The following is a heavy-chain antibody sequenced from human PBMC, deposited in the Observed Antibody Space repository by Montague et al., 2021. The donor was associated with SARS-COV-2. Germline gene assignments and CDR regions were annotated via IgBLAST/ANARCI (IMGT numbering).Heavy chain of an antibody. CDR3: ARGRRIFLWFGGLLSGGDYYGMDV. CDR1: GGSFSGYY. Sequence: SETLSLTCAVYGGSFSGYYWSWIRQPPGKGLEWIGEINHSGSTNYNPSLKSRVTISVDTSKNQFSLKLSSVTAADTAVYYCARGRRIFLWFGGLLSGGDYYGMDVWGQGTTVTVSS. CDR2: INHSGST. V-gene: IGHV4-34*01. J-gene: IGHJ6*02. D-gene: IGHD3-10*01.